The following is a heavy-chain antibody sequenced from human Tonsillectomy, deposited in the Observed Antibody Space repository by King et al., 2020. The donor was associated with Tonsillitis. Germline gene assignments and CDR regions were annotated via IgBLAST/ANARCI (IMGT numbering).Heavy chain of an antibody. CDR3: ARESSSGPIFDY. J-gene: IGHJ4*02. CDR2: IYYSGNT. CDR1: GGSVSSGGYY. Sequence: QLQESGPGLVKPSETLSLTCTVSGGSVSSGGYYWSWIRQPPGKGLEWIGFIYYSGNTNYNPSLKSRVTISVDTSKNQFSLKLSSVTAADTAVYYCARESSSGPIFDYWGQGTLVTVSS. V-gene: IGHV4-61*08. D-gene: IGHD6-19*01.